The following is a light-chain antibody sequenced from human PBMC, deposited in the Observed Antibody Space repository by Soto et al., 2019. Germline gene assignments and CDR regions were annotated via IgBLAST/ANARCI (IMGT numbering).Light chain of an antibody. Sequence: DIQMTQSPSSLSVSVGDRVTITCRASQSIITYLNWYQQKPGKAPKLLIYAASSLQSGVPSRFSGTGSGTYFTLTISSLRPEDFATYYCQESYNPPFTFGPGTKVDIK. CDR3: QESYNPPFT. CDR2: AAS. CDR1: QSIITY. V-gene: IGKV1-39*01. J-gene: IGKJ3*01.